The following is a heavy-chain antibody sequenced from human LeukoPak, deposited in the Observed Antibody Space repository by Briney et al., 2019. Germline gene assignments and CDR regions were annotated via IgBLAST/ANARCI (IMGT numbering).Heavy chain of an antibody. CDR3: ASGGLPAAGMDV. D-gene: IGHD2-2*01. J-gene: IGHJ6*03. CDR1: GGSISSGGYY. CDR2: IYYSGST. V-gene: IGHV4-31*03. Sequence: PSQTLSLTCTVSGGSISSGGYYWRWIRQHPGKGLEWIGYIYYSGSTYYNPSLKSRVTISVDTSKNQFSLKLSSVTAADTAVYYCASGGLPAAGMDVWGKGTTVTVAS.